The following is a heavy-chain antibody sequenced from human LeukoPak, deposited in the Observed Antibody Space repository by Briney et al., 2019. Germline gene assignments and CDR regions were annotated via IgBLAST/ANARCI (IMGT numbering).Heavy chain of an antibody. CDR2: IYYSGST. Sequence: SETLSLTCTVSGGSISSGDYYWSWIRQPPGKGLEWIGYIYYSGSTNYNPSLKSRVTISVDTSKNQFSLKLSSVTAADTAVYYCARVANPGQPNNWFDPWGQGTLVTVSS. CDR1: GGSISSGDYY. D-gene: IGHD2-8*01. J-gene: IGHJ5*02. CDR3: ARVANPGQPNNWFDP. V-gene: IGHV4-30-4*01.